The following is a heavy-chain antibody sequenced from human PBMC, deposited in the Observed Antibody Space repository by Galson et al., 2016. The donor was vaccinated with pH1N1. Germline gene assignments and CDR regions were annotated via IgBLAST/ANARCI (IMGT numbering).Heavy chain of an antibody. V-gene: IGHV6-1*01. Sequence: CAISGDSVSSNSAAWNWIRQSPSRGLEWLGRTYYRSKWYNDYAVSVKSQITINPDTSKNQFSLQLNSVTPEDTAVYYCARGGFYYDSSGPSYGMDVWGQGTTVTVSS. CDR3: ARGGFYYDSSGPSYGMDV. D-gene: IGHD3-22*01. CDR2: TYYRSKWYN. J-gene: IGHJ6*02. CDR1: GDSVSSNSAA.